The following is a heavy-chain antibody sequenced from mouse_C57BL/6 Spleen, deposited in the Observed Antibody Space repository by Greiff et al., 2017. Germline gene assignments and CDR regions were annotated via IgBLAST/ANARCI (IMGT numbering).Heavy chain of an antibody. CDR2: INPYNGGT. Sequence: EVQLQQSGPVLVKPGASVKMSCKASGYTFTDYYMNWVKQSHGKSLEWIGVINPYNGGTSYNQKFKGKATLTVDKSSSTAYMELNSLTSEDSAVYYCARSSTMVTTRAWFAYWGQGTLVTVSA. D-gene: IGHD2-2*01. CDR1: GYTFTDYY. V-gene: IGHV1-19*01. J-gene: IGHJ3*01. CDR3: ARSSTMVTTRAWFAY.